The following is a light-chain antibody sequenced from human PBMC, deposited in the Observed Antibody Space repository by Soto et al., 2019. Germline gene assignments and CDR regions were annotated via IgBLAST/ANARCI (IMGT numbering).Light chain of an antibody. J-gene: IGLJ3*02. CDR3: GAWDHRLNVGV. CDR1: SSNIGSNY. V-gene: IGLV1-51*01. Sequence: QSVFTQPPSVSAAPGQKVIISCSGSSSNIGSNYVSWYQQLPGTAPKLLIYDKNERPSGIPDRFSASKSGTSATLGITGLQTGDEADYYCGAWDHRLNVGVFGGGTKLTVL. CDR2: DKN.